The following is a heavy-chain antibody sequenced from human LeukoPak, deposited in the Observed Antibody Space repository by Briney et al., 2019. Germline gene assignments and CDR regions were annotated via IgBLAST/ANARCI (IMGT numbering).Heavy chain of an antibody. CDR2: IYYSGST. J-gene: IGHJ6*03. Sequence: SETLSLTCTVSGGSISSYYWSWIRQPPGKGLEWIGNIYYSGSTNYNPSLKSRVTISVAASKNQFSLKLSSVTAADTAVYYCARVRGSSWLGEYYYNYMDVRGKGTTVTISS. CDR3: ARVRGSSWLGEYYYNYMDV. D-gene: IGHD6-13*01. V-gene: IGHV4-59*12. CDR1: GGSISSYY.